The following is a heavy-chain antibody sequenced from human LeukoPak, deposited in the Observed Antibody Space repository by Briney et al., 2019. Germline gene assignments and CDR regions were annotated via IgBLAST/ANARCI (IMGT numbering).Heavy chain of an antibody. D-gene: IGHD5-18*01. Sequence: PSETLSLTCTVSGGPISSGSYYWSWIRQPAGKGLEWIGRIYTSGSTNYNPSLKSRVTISVDTSKNQFSLKLSSVTAADTAVYYCAGASWIQLSFYYMDVWGKGTTATVSS. J-gene: IGHJ6*03. V-gene: IGHV4-61*02. CDR1: GGPISSGSYY. CDR2: IYTSGST. CDR3: AGASWIQLSFYYMDV.